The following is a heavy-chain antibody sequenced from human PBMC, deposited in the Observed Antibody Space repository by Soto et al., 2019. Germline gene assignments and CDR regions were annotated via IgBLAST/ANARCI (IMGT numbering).Heavy chain of an antibody. CDR2: IYSGGST. CDR3: ATAKLLLPWLFDY. CDR1: GFTVSSNY. V-gene: IGHV3-66*01. D-gene: IGHD2-15*01. J-gene: IGHJ4*02. Sequence: GGSLRLSCAASGFTVSSNYMSWFRQAPGKGLEWVSVIYSGGSTYYADSVKGRFIIPRDDSKNTLFLQMNSLRAEDTAVYYCATAKLLLPWLFDYWGQGTLVTVSS.